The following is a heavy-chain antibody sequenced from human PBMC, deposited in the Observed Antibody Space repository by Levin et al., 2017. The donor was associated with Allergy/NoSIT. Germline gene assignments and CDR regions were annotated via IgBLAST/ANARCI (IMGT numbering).Heavy chain of an antibody. CDR1: GFIFGDYA. Sequence: PGGSLRLSCSASGFIFGDYAMNWFRQAPGKGLEWIGFIRSLPYGGTSQYAAAVRGRFIISRDDSTNMAHLQMNSLKTEDTALYYCAREDYGGNSVHFKHWGQGTPVTVSS. V-gene: IGHV3-49*03. D-gene: IGHD4-23*01. CDR3: AREDYGGNSVHFKH. CDR2: IRSLPYGGTS. J-gene: IGHJ1*01.